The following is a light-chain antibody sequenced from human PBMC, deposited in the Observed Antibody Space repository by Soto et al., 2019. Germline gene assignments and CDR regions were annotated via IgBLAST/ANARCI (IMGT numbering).Light chain of an antibody. V-gene: IGKV3-11*01. CDR2: DAS. CDR3: QQRSNWPIT. Sequence: EIALTQSPGTLSLSPGERATLSCRASQSVSSYLAWYQQKPGQAPRLLIYDASNRATGIPARFSGSGSGTDFTLTISSLEPEDFAVYYCQQRSNWPITFGQGTRLENK. J-gene: IGKJ5*01. CDR1: QSVSSY.